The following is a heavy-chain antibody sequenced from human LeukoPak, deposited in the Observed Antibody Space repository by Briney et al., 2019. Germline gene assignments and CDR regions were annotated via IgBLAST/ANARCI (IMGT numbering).Heavy chain of an antibody. CDR2: IYYSGST. V-gene: IGHV4-39*01. CDR1: GGSISSSSYY. CDR3: ANSANYGGNSGYFDY. J-gene: IGHJ4*02. D-gene: IGHD4-23*01. Sequence: SETLSLTCTVSGGSISSSSYYWGWIRQPPGKGLEWIGSIYYSGSTYYNPSLKSRVSISVDTSKNQFSLKLSSVTAADTAAYYCANSANYGGNSGYFDYWGQGTLVTVSS.